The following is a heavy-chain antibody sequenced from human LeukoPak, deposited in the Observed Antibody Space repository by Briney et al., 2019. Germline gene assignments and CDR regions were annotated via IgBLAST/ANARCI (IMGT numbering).Heavy chain of an antibody. CDR1: GFTFSSYA. V-gene: IGHV3-30-3*01. CDR2: ISYDGSNK. CDR3: AKDRQPYCSSTSCYKYYYGMDV. Sequence: GGSLRLSCAASGFTFSSYAMHWVRQAPGKGLEWVAVISYDGSNKYYADSVKGRFTISRDNSKNTLYLQMNSLRAEDTAVYYCAKDRQPYCSSTSCYKYYYGMDVWGQGTTVTVSS. D-gene: IGHD2-2*02. J-gene: IGHJ6*02.